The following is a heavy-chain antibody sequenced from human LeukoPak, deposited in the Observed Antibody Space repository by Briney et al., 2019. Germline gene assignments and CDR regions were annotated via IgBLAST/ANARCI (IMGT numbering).Heavy chain of an antibody. Sequence: PSETLSLTCTVSGGPISSSGYYWGWIRQPPGQGLEWLGTIDYSGTTYHNPSLKSRVTISIGTSKNHFSLKLNSVTAADTAVYYCTRDSGSWTVDYWGQGTLVTVSS. CDR1: GGPISSSGYY. CDR3: TRDSGSWTVDY. J-gene: IGHJ4*02. D-gene: IGHD1-26*01. CDR2: IDYSGTT. V-gene: IGHV4-39*02.